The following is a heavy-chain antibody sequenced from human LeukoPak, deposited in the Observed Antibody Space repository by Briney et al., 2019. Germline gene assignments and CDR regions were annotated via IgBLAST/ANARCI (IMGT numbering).Heavy chain of an antibody. Sequence: SVNVSFKASGGTFISYAISWVRPAPGQGLEWMGRIIPILGIANYAQKFQGRVTITADKSTSTAYMELSSLRSEDTAVYYCARDPFPPAKYYDILTGYYFSFFDYWGQGTLVTVSS. J-gene: IGHJ4*02. CDR1: GGTFISYA. CDR3: ARDPFPPAKYYDILTGYYFSFFDY. D-gene: IGHD3-9*01. CDR2: IIPILGIA. V-gene: IGHV1-69*04.